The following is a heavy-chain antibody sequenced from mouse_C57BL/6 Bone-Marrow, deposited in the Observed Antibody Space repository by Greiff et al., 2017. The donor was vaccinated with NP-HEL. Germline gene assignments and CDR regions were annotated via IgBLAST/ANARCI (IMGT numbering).Heavy chain of an antibody. CDR1: GFNIKDDY. D-gene: IGHD1-1*01. CDR3: LNYGSSYVGFAY. J-gene: IGHJ3*01. V-gene: IGHV14-4*01. Sequence: EVQLQESGAELVRPGASVKLSCTASGFNIKDDYMHWVKQRPEQGLEWIGWIDPENGYTEYASKFQGKATITADTSSNTAYRQLSSLTSEDTAVYYCLNYGSSYVGFAYWGQGTLVTVSA. CDR2: IDPENGYT.